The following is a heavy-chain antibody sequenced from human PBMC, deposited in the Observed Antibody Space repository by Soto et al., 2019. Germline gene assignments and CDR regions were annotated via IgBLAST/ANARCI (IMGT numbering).Heavy chain of an antibody. V-gene: IGHV5-51*01. CDR3: VRVPQNYYFYLTDV. Sequence: GESLKISCKRSGYIFATYWIGWVRQMPGKGLEWMGIIYPDDSDTRYSPSFQGQVTISADKSLNTAYLHWSSLKASDTAIYYCVRVPQNYYFYLTDVWGQGTTVTVSS. CDR2: IYPDDSDT. CDR1: GYIFATYW. J-gene: IGHJ6*02.